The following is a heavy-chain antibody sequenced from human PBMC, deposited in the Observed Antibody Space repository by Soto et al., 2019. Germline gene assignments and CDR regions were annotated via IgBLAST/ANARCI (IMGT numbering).Heavy chain of an antibody. CDR3: ARVDYYDSSGYYLVHY. V-gene: IGHV4-59*01. CDR1: GGSISSYY. CDR2: IYYSGST. D-gene: IGHD3-22*01. J-gene: IGHJ4*02. Sequence: PSETLSLTCTVSGGSISSYYWSWIRQPPGKGLEWIGYIYYSGSTNYNPSLKSRVTISVDTSKNQFSLKPSSVTAADTAVYYCARVDYYDSSGYYLVHYWGQGTLVTVSS.